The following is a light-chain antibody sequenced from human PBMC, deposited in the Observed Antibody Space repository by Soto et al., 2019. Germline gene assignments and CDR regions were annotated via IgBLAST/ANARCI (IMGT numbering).Light chain of an antibody. CDR3: QRCYTYPWT. Sequence: DIPMTQSPSSLSASIGDRVTISCRASQNIKNYLNWYQHQRGKAPKLLVYAASTLQGGVPSRFTGRRSGTDFALTICRLLPEDFANYFCQRCYTYPWTFGQGTTVEI. V-gene: IGKV1-39*01. CDR1: QNIKNY. J-gene: IGKJ1*01. CDR2: AAS.